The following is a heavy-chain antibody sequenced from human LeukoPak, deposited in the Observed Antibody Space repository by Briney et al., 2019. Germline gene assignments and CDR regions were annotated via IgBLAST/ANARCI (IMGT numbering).Heavy chain of an antibody. J-gene: IGHJ4*02. CDR2: ISGSGGST. D-gene: IGHD3-10*01. Sequence: TGGSLRLSCAASGFTFSSYAMSWVRQAPGKGLEWVSAISGSGGSTYYADSVKGRFTISRDNSQNTLYLQMNSLRAEDTAVYYCARNSGGRRYYFTEWGQGTLVTVS. CDR3: ARNSGGRRYYFTE. V-gene: IGHV3-23*01. CDR1: GFTFSSYA.